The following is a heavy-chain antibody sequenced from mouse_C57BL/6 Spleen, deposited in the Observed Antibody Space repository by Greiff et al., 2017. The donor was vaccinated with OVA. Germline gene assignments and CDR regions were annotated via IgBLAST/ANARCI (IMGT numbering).Heavy chain of an antibody. CDR3: ARGYGSRRFAY. Sequence: VQLQQSGPELVKPGASVKISCKASGYTFTDYYMNWVKQSHGKSLEWIGDINPNNGGTSYNQKFKGKATLTVDKSSSTAYMELRSLTSEDSAVYYCARGYGSRRFAYWGQGTLVTVSA. CDR2: INPNNGGT. D-gene: IGHD1-1*01. J-gene: IGHJ3*01. CDR1: GYTFTDYY. V-gene: IGHV1-26*01.